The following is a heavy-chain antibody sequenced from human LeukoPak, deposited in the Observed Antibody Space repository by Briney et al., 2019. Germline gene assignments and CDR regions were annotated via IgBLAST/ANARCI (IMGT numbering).Heavy chain of an antibody. Sequence: ASVKVSCKASGYTFTSYAMHWVRQAPGQRLEWMGWINAGNGNTKYSQRFQGRVTITRDTSASTAYMELSSLRSEDTAVYYCAAAYIAAAGNFDYWGQGTLVTVSS. J-gene: IGHJ4*02. D-gene: IGHD6-13*01. V-gene: IGHV1-3*01. CDR3: AAAYIAAAGNFDY. CDR1: GYTFTSYA. CDR2: INAGNGNT.